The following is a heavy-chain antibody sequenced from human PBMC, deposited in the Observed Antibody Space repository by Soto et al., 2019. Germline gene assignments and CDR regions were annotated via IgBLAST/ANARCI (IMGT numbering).Heavy chain of an antibody. Sequence: QEQLVESGGGVVQPGTSLRLSCAVPGGIFHGYGMHWVRQAPGKGLEWVAIIRFDGRNEEYADSVKGRLTISRDNSKNTLYLQMNTLGAEDTAVYYCARDGIGGPVFRGYLDYWGRGTVVTVSS. CDR2: IRFDGRNE. CDR3: ARDGIGGPVFRGYLDY. CDR1: GGIFHGYG. V-gene: IGHV3-33*01. J-gene: IGHJ4*02. D-gene: IGHD2-15*01.